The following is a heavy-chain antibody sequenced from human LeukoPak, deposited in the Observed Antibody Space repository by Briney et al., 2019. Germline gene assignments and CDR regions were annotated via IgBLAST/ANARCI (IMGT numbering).Heavy chain of an antibody. J-gene: IGHJ4*02. CDR3: VRDGGYYGPDS. Sequence: GGSLRLSCAASGFTISFYWMSWVRQAPGKGLEWVANINQVASEKNYVDSVKGRFTISRDNAKNSLYLQMNSVRAEDTAMYYCVRDGGYYGPDSWGQGSLVSVSS. D-gene: IGHD3-10*01. V-gene: IGHV3-7*04. CDR1: GFTISFYW. CDR2: INQVASEK.